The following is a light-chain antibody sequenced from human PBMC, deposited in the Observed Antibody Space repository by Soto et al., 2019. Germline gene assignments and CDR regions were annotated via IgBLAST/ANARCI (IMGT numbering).Light chain of an antibody. CDR1: QDISNY. V-gene: IGKV1-33*01. CDR3: QQYDNLIT. J-gene: IGKJ3*01. CDR2: DAS. Sequence: DIQMTQSPSSLSASVGDRVTINCQASQDISNYLNWYQQKPGKAPKLLIYDASNLETGVPSRFSGSGSGTDFTFTISSLQPEDIATYYCQQYDNLITFGPGTKVDIK.